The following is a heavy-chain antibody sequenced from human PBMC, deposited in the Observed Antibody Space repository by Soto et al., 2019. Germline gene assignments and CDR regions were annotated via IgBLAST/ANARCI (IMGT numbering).Heavy chain of an antibody. V-gene: IGHV4-39*01. CDR2: IYYSGST. CDR1: GGSISSSSYY. D-gene: IGHD3-9*01. J-gene: IGHJ6*02. CDR3: ASSDDILTGYFAYYYYYGMDV. Sequence: SETLSLTCTVSGGSISSSSYYWCWIRQPPGKGLEWIGSIYYSGSTYYNPSLKSRVTISVDTSKNQFSLKLSSVTAADTAVYYCASSDDILTGYFAYYYYYGMDVWGQGTTVTVSS.